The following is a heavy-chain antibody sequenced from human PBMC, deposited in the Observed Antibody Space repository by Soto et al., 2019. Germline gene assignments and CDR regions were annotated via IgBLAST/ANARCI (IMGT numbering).Heavy chain of an antibody. D-gene: IGHD3-10*01. CDR1: GFTFSTAW. V-gene: IGHV3-15*01. CDR3: TYLHYEH. J-gene: IGHJ1*01. CDR2: IKSRIDGGTA. Sequence: EVLVVESGGGLVEPGGSLRLSCATSGFTFSTAWMTWVRQAPGKGLEWVGYIKSRIDGGTADYAALVKGRFTISRDDSKNTLYLQMNSLKREDTAVYYCTYLHYEHWGQGTLVTVSS.